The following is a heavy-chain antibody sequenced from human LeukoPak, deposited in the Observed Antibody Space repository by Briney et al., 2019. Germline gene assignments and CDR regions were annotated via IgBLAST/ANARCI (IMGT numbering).Heavy chain of an antibody. CDR3: ARHERVEYYGSGSYYIPSELYYYYGMDV. J-gene: IGHJ6*02. V-gene: IGHV4-59*08. Sequence: SETLSLTCTVSGGSISSYYWSWIRQPPGKGLEWIGYIYYSGSTNYNPSLKSRVTISVDTSKNQFSLKLSSVTAADTAVYYCARHERVEYYGSGSYYIPSELYYYYGMDVWGQGTTVTVSS. CDR1: GGSISSYY. D-gene: IGHD3-10*01. CDR2: IYYSGST.